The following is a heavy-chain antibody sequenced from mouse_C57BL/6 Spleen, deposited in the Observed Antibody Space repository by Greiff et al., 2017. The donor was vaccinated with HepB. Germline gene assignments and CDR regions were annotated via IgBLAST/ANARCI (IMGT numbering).Heavy chain of an antibody. Sequence: EVKLVESGGDLVKPGGSLKLSCAASGFTFSSYGMSWVRQTPDKRLEWVATISSGGSYTYYPDSVKGRFTISRDNAKNTLYLQRSRLKSEDTAMYYCARHDTTAGFAYWGQGTLVTVSA. CDR3: ARHDTTAGFAY. CDR1: GFTFSSYG. D-gene: IGHD1-2*01. CDR2: ISSGGSYT. V-gene: IGHV5-6*01. J-gene: IGHJ3*01.